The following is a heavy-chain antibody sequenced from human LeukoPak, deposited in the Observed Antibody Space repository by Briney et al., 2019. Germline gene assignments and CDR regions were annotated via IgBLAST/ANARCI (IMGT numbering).Heavy chain of an antibody. Sequence: GGSLRLSCAASGFTFSSYGMHWVRQAPGKGLEWVAFIRYDGNNKYYADSVKGRFTISRDNSKNTLYLQMNSLRAEDTAVYYCARVRQLERRLWVPDAFDIWGQGTMVTVSS. D-gene: IGHD1-1*01. V-gene: IGHV3-30*02. CDR3: ARVRQLERRLWVPDAFDI. CDR2: IRYDGNNK. CDR1: GFTFSSYG. J-gene: IGHJ3*02.